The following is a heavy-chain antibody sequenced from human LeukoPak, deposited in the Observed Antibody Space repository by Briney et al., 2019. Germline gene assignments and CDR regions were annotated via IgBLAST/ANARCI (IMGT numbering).Heavy chain of an antibody. Sequence: GGSLRLSCAASGFTFSDYYMSWIRQAPGKGLEWVSYISSSSSTIYYADSVKGRFTISRDNAKNSLYLQMNSLRAEDTAVYYCARGAAGYTAARMYFDYWGQGTLVTVSS. J-gene: IGHJ4*02. D-gene: IGHD6-6*01. CDR2: ISSSSSTI. V-gene: IGHV3-11*01. CDR3: ARGAAGYTAARMYFDY. CDR1: GFTFSDYY.